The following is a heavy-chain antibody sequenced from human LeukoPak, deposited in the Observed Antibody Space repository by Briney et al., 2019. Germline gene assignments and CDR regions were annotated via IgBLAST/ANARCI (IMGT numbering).Heavy chain of an antibody. J-gene: IGHJ4*02. Sequence: PSETLSLTCTVSGGSISSGDNYWSWIRQPPGKGLEWIGFMYSSGSTYYNPSLKSRVTISVDTSKNQFSLKLSSVTAADTAVYYCARDGITGTRPLDYWGQGTLVTVSS. CDR1: GGSISSGDNY. CDR2: MYSSGST. V-gene: IGHV4-30-4*08. CDR3: ARDGITGTRPLDY. D-gene: IGHD1-20*01.